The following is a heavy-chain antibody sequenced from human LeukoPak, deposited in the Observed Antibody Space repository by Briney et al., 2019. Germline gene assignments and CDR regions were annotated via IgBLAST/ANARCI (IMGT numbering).Heavy chain of an antibody. J-gene: IGHJ5*02. CDR2: INPSGGST. CDR1: GYTFTGYY. Sequence: ASVKVSCKASGYTFTGYYMHWVRQAPGQGLKWMGIINPSGGSTSYAQKFQGRVTMTRDMSTSTVYMELSSLRSEDTAVYYCARGARAAGWFDPWGQGTLVTVSS. CDR3: ARGARAAGWFDP. V-gene: IGHV1-46*01. D-gene: IGHD2-15*01.